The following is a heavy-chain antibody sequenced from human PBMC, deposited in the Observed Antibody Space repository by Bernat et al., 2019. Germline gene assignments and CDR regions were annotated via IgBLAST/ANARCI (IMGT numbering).Heavy chain of an antibody. D-gene: IGHD6-19*01. V-gene: IGHV3-33*01. CDR3: ARDRMEQWLGHFDY. J-gene: IGHJ4*02. Sequence: VQLVESGGGLVQPGGSLRLSCAASGFTFSSYGMHWVRQAPGKGLEWVAVIWYDGSNKYYADSVKGRFTISRDNSKNTLYLQMNSLRAEDTAVYYCARDRMEQWLGHFDYWGQGTLVTVSS. CDR2: IWYDGSNK. CDR1: GFTFSSYG.